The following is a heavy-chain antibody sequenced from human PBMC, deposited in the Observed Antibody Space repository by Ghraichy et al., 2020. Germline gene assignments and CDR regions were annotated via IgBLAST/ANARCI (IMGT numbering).Heavy chain of an antibody. D-gene: IGHD4-17*01. V-gene: IGHV2-5*01. CDR3: AHNAMLVFYGEKHRNFDF. Sequence: SGPTLVKPTQTLTLTCTFSGFSLSTNGVGVGWIRQPPGRALEWLALLHWNDDKHYSPSLKSRLTITKDTSKNRVVLTLANMDPVDTATYYCAHNAMLVFYGEKHRNFDFWGQGTLVTVSS. CDR2: LHWNDDK. J-gene: IGHJ4*02. CDR1: GFSLSTNGVG.